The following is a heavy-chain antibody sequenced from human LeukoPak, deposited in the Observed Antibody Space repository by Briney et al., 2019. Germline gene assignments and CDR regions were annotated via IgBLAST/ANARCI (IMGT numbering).Heavy chain of an antibody. Sequence: PGGSLRLSCAASGFTFCSYGMQWLRQAPGKGLEWVAVIWYDGSNKYYADSVKGRFTISRDNSKNTLYLQMNSLRAEDTAVYYCARIYCSVGSCSPADAYDICGQGTMVTVSS. V-gene: IGHV3-33*01. J-gene: IGHJ3*02. CDR2: IWYDGSNK. CDR3: ARIYCSVGSCSPADAYDI. D-gene: IGHD2-15*01. CDR1: GFTFCSYG.